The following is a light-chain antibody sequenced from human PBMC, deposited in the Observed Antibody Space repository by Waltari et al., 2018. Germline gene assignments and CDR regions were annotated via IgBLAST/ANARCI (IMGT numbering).Light chain of an antibody. V-gene: IGLV2-14*01. Sequence: QSALTQSASVSGSPGQTITISCTGTISVVGGYNFVSWYQQLPGKPPKLLIYGVDQRPSGVSLRFSGSKSANTATLTISGLQPEDEGDYFCSSYTARSTLVFGGGTKLTVL. CDR3: SSYTARSTLV. CDR2: GVD. J-gene: IGLJ3*02. CDR1: ISVVGGYNF.